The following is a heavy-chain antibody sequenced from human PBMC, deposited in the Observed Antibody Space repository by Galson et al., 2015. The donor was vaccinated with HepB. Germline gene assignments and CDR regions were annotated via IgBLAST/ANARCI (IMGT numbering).Heavy chain of an antibody. J-gene: IGHJ5*02. V-gene: IGHV1-18*01. CDR2: INPYNRDT. D-gene: IGHD2-15*01. Sequence: SVKVSCKASGYTFSTYSITWVRQAPGQGLEWMGWINPYNRDTNYARKFQGRVTMTTDTFTSTAYMEIRSLRSDDTASYYCARGALVGVVGGSQNNWFAPWGQGTQVTVSS. CDR1: GYTFSTYS. CDR3: ARGALVGVVGGSQNNWFAP.